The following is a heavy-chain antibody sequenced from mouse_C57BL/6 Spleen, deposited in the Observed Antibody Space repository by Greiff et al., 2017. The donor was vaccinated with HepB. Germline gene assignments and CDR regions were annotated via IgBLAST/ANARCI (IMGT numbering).Heavy chain of an antibody. CDR3: ASRYSNYYAMDY. V-gene: IGHV1-54*01. CDR1: GYAFTNYL. Sequence: VQLQQSGAELVRPGTSVKVSCKASGYAFTNYLIEWVKQRPGQGLEWIGVINPGSGGTNYNEKFKGKATLTADKSSSTAYMQLSSLTSEDSAVYFCASRYSNYYAMDYWGQGTSVTVSS. CDR2: INPGSGGT. J-gene: IGHJ4*01. D-gene: IGHD2-5*01.